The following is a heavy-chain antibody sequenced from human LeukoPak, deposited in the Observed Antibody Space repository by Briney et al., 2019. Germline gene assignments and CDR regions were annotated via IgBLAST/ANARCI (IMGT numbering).Heavy chain of an antibody. CDR2: IYPSGYT. CDR1: GGSTSSGYYY. V-gene: IGHV4-61*02. CDR3: ARASGYAEVEY. J-gene: IGHJ4*02. Sequence: SQTLSLTCTVSGGSTSSGYYYWSWIRQPAGRGLEWIGRIYPSGYTNYNPSLKSRVTISVDTSKNHFSLKLSSVTAADTAVYYCARASGYAEVEYWGQGTLVTVSS. D-gene: IGHD5-12*01.